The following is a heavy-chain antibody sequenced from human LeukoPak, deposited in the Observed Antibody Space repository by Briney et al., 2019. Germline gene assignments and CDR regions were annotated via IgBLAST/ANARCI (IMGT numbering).Heavy chain of an antibody. V-gene: IGHV3-21*01. J-gene: IGHJ4*02. Sequence: GGSLRLSCAASGFTFSSYSMNWVRQAPGKGLEWVSSISSSSSYIYYADSVKGRFTISRDNAKNSLYLQMNSLRAEDTAVYYCARIEVDTAMVTLSDYWGQGTLVTVSS. CDR1: GFTFSSYS. CDR2: ISSSSSYI. D-gene: IGHD5-18*01. CDR3: ARIEVDTAMVTLSDY.